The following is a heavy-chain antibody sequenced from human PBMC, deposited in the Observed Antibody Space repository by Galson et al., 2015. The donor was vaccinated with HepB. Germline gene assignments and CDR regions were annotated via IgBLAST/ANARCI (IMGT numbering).Heavy chain of an antibody. CDR2: IKEDGSEK. V-gene: IGHV3-7*03. CDR3: VRSPASYYDLSTGSFTPSEYFQH. CDR1: GFTFSDYW. J-gene: IGHJ1*01. Sequence: SLRLSCAASGFTFSDYWMTWIRQAPGKGLQWVANIKEDGSEKYCLDSVRGRFTISRDNAMRSVYLQMSGLRGDDTAFYYCVRSPASYYDLSTGSFTPSEYFQHWGQGTLVSVSS. D-gene: IGHD3-9*01.